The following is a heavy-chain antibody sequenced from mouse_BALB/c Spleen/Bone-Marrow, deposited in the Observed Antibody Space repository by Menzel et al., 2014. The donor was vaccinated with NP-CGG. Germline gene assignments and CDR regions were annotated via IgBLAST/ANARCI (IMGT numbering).Heavy chain of an antibody. J-gene: IGHJ3*01. CDR3: ASSTMITTGFAY. Sequence: VQRVESGPGLVSPSQSLSITCTVSGFSLTGYGVNWVRQPPGKGLEWLGMILGDGSTDYNSALKSRLSISKDNSKSQVFLKMNSLQTDDTARYYCASSTMITTGFAYWGQGTLVTVSA. CDR1: GFSLTGYG. CDR2: ILGDGST. V-gene: IGHV2-6-7*01. D-gene: IGHD2-4*01.